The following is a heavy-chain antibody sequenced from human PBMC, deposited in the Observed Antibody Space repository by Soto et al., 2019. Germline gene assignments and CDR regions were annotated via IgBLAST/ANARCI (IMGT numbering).Heavy chain of an antibody. CDR2: IYYSGST. Sequence: SETLSLTCTVSGGSISSGDYYWSWIRQPPGKGLEWIGYIYYSGSTYYNPSLKSRVTISVDTSKNQFSLKLSSLTAADTAVYYCARRVGYYYGMDVWGQGTTVTVSS. D-gene: IGHD3-22*01. V-gene: IGHV4-30-4*01. CDR3: ARRVGYYYGMDV. J-gene: IGHJ6*02. CDR1: GGSISSGDYY.